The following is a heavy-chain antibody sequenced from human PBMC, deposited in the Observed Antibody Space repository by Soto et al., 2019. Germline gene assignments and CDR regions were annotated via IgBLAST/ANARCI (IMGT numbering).Heavy chain of an antibody. CDR2: MNAGNGNT. CDR1: GYTFTSYD. V-gene: IGHV1-3*01. CDR3: ARQLDYGGNTGAFDI. J-gene: IGHJ3*02. D-gene: IGHD4-17*01. Sequence: ASVKVSCKASGYTFTSYDINWVRQATGQRLEWMGWMNAGNGNTKYSQKFQGRVTITRDTSASTAYMELSSLRSEDTAVYYCARQLDYGGNTGAFDIWGQGTMVTVSS.